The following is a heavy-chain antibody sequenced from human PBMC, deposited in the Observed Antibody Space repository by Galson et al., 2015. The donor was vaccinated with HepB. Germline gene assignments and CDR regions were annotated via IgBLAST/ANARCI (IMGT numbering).Heavy chain of an antibody. J-gene: IGHJ4*02. Sequence: SLRLSCAASGFTFSNYNMNWVRQTPGKGLEWVSFISSSSTYIYYADSMKGRFTISRDNAKNSLFPQMNSLRVEDTAVYYCARTPRGLMNLDYWGQGTLLIVSS. CDR2: ISSSSTYI. V-gene: IGHV3-21*01. D-gene: IGHD3-10*01. CDR3: ARTPRGLMNLDY. CDR1: GFTFSNYN.